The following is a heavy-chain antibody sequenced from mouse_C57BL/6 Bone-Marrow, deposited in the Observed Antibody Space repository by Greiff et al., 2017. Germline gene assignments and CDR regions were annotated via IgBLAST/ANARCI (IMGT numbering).Heavy chain of an antibody. D-gene: IGHD2-14*01. Sequence: VQLQQSGAELMKPGASVKLSCKATGYTFTGYWIEWVKQRPGHGLEWIGEILPGSGSTNYNEKFKGKATFTAATSSNTAYMQLSSLTTGDSAIYYCARLGYDGYWYFDVWGTGTTVTVSS. CDR1: GYTFTGYW. CDR2: ILPGSGST. CDR3: ARLGYDGYWYFDV. V-gene: IGHV1-9*01. J-gene: IGHJ1*03.